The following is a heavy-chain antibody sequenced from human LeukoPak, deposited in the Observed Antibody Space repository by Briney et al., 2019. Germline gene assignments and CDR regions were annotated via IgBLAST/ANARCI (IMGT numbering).Heavy chain of an antibody. Sequence: SVKVSCKASGYTFTNYAMNWVRQAPGQGLEWMGGIIPIFGTANYAQKFQGRVTITTDESTSTAYMELSSLRSEDTAVYYCARGRTDYYMDVWGKGTTVTVSS. V-gene: IGHV1-69*05. J-gene: IGHJ6*03. CDR1: GYTFTNYA. CDR3: ARGRTDYYMDV. CDR2: IIPIFGTA.